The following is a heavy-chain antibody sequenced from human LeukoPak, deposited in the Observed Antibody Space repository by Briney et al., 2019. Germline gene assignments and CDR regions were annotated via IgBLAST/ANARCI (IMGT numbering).Heavy chain of an antibody. V-gene: IGHV3-15*01. CDR1: GFTFSNAW. CDR2: IKSKTDGGTT. J-gene: IGHJ4*02. D-gene: IGHD2-2*01. CDR3: TIRTIIGSFDH. Sequence: PGGSLRLSCAASGFTFSNAWMSWVRQAPGKGPEWVGRIKSKTDGGTTDYAAPVKGRFTISRDDSKNTLYLQMNSLKTEDTAVYYCTIRTIIGSFDHWGQGTLVTVSS.